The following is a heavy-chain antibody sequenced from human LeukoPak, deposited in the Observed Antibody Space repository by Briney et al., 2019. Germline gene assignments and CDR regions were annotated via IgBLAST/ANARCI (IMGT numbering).Heavy chain of an antibody. CDR3: ARHVSRGSSSYYYYYYYMDV. Sequence: SETLSLTCAVSGGSISSYYWSWIRQPPGKGLEWIGDIYYSGSTNYNPSLKSRVTISVDTSKNQFSLKLSSVTAADTAVYYCARHVSRGSSSYYYYYYYMDVWGKGTTVTVSS. CDR1: GGSISSYY. D-gene: IGHD6-6*01. CDR2: IYYSGST. J-gene: IGHJ6*03. V-gene: IGHV4-59*08.